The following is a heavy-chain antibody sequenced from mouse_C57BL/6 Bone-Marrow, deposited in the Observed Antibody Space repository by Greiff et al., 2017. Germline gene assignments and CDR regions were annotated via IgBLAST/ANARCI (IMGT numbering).Heavy chain of an antibody. Sequence: QVQLQQSGAELARPGASVKLSCKASGYTFTSYGISWVKQRPGQGLEWIGEIYPRSGNTYYNEKFKGKATLTADKSSSTAYMELRSLTSEDSAVYFCAPWRFADWGKGTLVTVSA. V-gene: IGHV1-81*01. J-gene: IGHJ3*01. CDR2: IYPRSGNT. CDR3: APWRFAD. CDR1: GYTFTSYG.